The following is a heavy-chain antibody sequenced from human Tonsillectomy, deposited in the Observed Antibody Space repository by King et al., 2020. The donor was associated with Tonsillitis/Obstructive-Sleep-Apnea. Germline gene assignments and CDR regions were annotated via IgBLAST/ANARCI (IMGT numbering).Heavy chain of an antibody. D-gene: IGHD4-11*01. V-gene: IGHV5-51*01. CDR2: FYPGDSDT. Sequence: QLVQSGAEVKKPGESLKISCKGSGYSFTSYWIGWWRQMPGKGLEWMGIFYPGDSDTRYSPSFQGQVTTTADKSISTAYLQWSSLKASDTAMYYCARRGGGSYSNYSPLDYWGQGTLVTVSS. CDR1: GYSFTSYW. CDR3: ARRGGGSYSNYSPLDY. J-gene: IGHJ4*02.